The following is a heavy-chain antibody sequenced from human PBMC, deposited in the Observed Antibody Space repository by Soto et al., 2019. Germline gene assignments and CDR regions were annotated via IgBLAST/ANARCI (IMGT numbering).Heavy chain of an antibody. CDR1: GGSISGHF. CDR2: ISYSGST. V-gene: IGHV4-59*11. Sequence: SETLSLTYTVSGGSISGHFWSWIRQPPGKGLEWIGDISYSGSTYYHPSLKSRVTISLDTSKNQFSLQLSSVTAADTAMYYCARTSMQSRGYSYGHGGMDVWGQGTTVTVSS. D-gene: IGHD5-18*01. CDR3: ARTSMQSRGYSYGHGGMDV. J-gene: IGHJ6*02.